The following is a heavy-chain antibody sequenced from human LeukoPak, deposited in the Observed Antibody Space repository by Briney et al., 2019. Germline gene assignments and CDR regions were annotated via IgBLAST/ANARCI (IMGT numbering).Heavy chain of an antibody. J-gene: IGHJ4*02. Sequence: GGSLRLSCAASGFTFSSYDMHWVRQATGKGLEWVSAIGTAGDTYYPGSVKGRFTISRENAKNSLYLQMNSLRAGDTAVYYCAKGKWELLLYDYWGQGTLVTVSS. V-gene: IGHV3-13*01. CDR1: GFTFSSYD. CDR3: AKGKWELLLYDY. CDR2: IGTAGDT. D-gene: IGHD1-26*01.